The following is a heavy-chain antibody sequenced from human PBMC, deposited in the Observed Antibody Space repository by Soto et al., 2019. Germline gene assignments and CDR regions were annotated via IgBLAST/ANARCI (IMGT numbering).Heavy chain of an antibody. J-gene: IGHJ5*02. CDR2: TSYTGNT. CDR3: ARDRHAGLTNYFDP. D-gene: IGHD4-4*01. CDR1: SGPVTAYR. V-gene: IGHV4-59*02. Sequence: PSLTYIVPSGPVTAYRWSWIRQFTGKRLEWIAYTSYTGNTNYNPSLKSRVTTSMDTSKNQLSLKLPSMTAADTAVYYCARDRHAGLTNYFDPRGQRPLGTLCS.